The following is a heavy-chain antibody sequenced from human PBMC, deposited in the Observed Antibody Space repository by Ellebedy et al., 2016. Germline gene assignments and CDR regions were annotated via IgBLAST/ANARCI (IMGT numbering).Heavy chain of an antibody. D-gene: IGHD3-16*01. V-gene: IGHV4-39*02. J-gene: IGHJ6*02. CDR2: IYYSGST. CDR1: GGSISSSSYY. CDR3: ARDNGGFGVNYYYYYGMDV. Sequence: GSLRLSXTVSGGSISSSSYYWGWIRQPPGKGLEWIGSIYYSGSTYYNPSLKSRVTISVDTSKNQFSLKLSSVTAADTAVYYCARDNGGFGVNYYYYYGMDVWGQGTTVTVSS.